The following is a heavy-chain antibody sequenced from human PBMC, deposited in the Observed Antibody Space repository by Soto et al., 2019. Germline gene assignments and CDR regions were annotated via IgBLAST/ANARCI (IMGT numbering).Heavy chain of an antibody. CDR2: IYYSGST. V-gene: IGHV4-31*03. J-gene: IGHJ5*02. CDR3: ARAKKGIAAAENWFDP. D-gene: IGHD6-13*01. CDR1: GGSISSGGYY. Sequence: SETLSLTCTVSGGSISSGGYYWSWIRQHPGKGLEWIGYIYYSGSTYYNPSLKSRVTISVDTSKDQFSLKLSSVTAADTAVYYCARAKKGIAAAENWFDPWGQGTLVTVSS.